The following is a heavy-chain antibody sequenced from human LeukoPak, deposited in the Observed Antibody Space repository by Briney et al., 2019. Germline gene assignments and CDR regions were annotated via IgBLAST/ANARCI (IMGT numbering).Heavy chain of an antibody. CDR1: GFTFSAYA. Sequence: PGGSLRLSCEASGFTFSAYAMTWVRQAPGKGLEWVSSIGSDNKTHYSESVKGRFTISRENSKNILFLPVNSLRAEDTALYYCARARHYYVAMDVWGQGTTVTVSS. V-gene: IGHV3-23*05. J-gene: IGHJ6*02. CDR3: ARARHYYVAMDV. D-gene: IGHD3-10*02. CDR2: IGSDNKT.